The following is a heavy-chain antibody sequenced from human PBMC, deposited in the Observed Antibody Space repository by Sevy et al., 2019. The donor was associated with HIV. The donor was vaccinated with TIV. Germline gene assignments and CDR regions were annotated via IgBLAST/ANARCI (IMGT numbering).Heavy chain of an antibody. V-gene: IGHV3-13*01. J-gene: IGHJ4*02. CDR2: IGTLADT. CDR1: GFTFSGSD. Sequence: GGSLRLSCAASGFTFSGSDTHWVRQVKGKGLEWISSIGTLADTFYADSVKGRFTISRDNAQSYLYLHMSSLKVGDTALYFCVRGLQTHCDRTACPLDYWGQGTLVTVSS. CDR3: VRGLQTHCDRTACPLDY. D-gene: IGHD2-21*01.